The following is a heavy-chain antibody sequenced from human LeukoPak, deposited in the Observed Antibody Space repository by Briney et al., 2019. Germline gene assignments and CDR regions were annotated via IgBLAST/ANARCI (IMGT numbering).Heavy chain of an antibody. Sequence: GGSLRLSCAASGFSFSIYWMAWVRQAPGKGLEGVANIKYDGSLKFYGGSVKGRFTISRDNTKNSLYLEMNSLRVDDTALYFCASSHDSSGNDWGQGTMVTVSS. CDR2: IKYDGSLK. D-gene: IGHD3-22*01. CDR1: GFSFSIYW. V-gene: IGHV3-7*01. CDR3: ASSHDSSGND. J-gene: IGHJ4*02.